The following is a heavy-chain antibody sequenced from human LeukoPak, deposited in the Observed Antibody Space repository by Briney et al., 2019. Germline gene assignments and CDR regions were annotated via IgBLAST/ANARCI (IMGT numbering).Heavy chain of an antibody. CDR1: GGPVNSYN. CDR2: ISETGSP. D-gene: IGHD3-16*01. J-gene: IGHJ6*03. CDR3: ARQDALGKYPPPYYMDV. Sequence: SETLSLTCTVSGGPVNSYNWNWIRQPPGKGLEWIGYISETGSPKYNSSLENRVTLSLDTSKNPFSLNLRSATVADTAVYYCARQDALGKYPPPYYMDVWGKGTTVIVS. V-gene: IGHV4-59*08.